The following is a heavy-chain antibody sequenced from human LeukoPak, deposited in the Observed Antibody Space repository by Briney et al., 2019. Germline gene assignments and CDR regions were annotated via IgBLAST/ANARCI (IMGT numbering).Heavy chain of an antibody. D-gene: IGHD6-13*01. CDR2: IYPGDSDT. V-gene: IGHV5-51*01. Sequence: GKSLKISCKGSGYRFTSYWIGWVGQMPGKGLEWMGIIYPGDSDTRYSPSFQGQVTISADKSISTAYLQWSSLKASDTAMYYCARLPLLGIAAAGSFDYWGQGTLVTVSS. J-gene: IGHJ4*02. CDR3: ARLPLLGIAAAGSFDY. CDR1: GYRFTSYW.